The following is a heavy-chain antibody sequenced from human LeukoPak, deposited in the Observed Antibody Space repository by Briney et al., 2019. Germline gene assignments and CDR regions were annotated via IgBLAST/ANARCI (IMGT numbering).Heavy chain of an antibody. CDR1: GGSFSGYY. V-gene: IGHV4-34*01. J-gene: IGHJ4*02. Sequence: SETLSLTCAVYGGSFSGYYWSWIRQPPGKGLEWIGEINHSGSTNYNPSLKSRVTISVHTSKNQFSLKLSSVTAADTAVYYCARGAPPAPDYWGQGTLVTVSS. CDR3: ARGAPPAPDY. CDR2: INHSGST.